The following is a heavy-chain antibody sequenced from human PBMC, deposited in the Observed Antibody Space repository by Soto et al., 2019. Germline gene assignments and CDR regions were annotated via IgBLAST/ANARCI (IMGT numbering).Heavy chain of an antibody. D-gene: IGHD2-8*01. Sequence: QVQLQESGPGLVKPSGTLSLTCAVSGGSVYTDYWWSWVRQPPGKGLEWIGEVHHSGTTNYIQSLTSRLTVSVDKSCSQFSLVLSSVAAADTAVYSCARGVYYRWVYWGQGSLVTVSS. V-gene: IGHV4-4*02. CDR2: VHHSGTT. CDR1: GGSVYTDYW. J-gene: IGHJ4*02. CDR3: ARGVYYRWVY.